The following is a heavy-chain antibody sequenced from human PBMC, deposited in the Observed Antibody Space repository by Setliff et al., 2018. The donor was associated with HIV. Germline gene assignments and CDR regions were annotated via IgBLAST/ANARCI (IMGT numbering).Heavy chain of an antibody. V-gene: IGHV1-69*13. CDR2: ISPIFNTA. D-gene: IGHD5-12*01. CDR1: GGTFSLYA. CDR3: ARDQATGYEKVWFSWIDP. J-gene: IGHJ5*02. Sequence: GASVKVSCKASGGTFSLYAINWVRQAPGQGLEWMGGISPIFNTANYAQKFQGRVTITADGSTSTAYMELSSLRFEDTATYYCARDQATGYEKVWFSWIDPWGQGTLVTVS.